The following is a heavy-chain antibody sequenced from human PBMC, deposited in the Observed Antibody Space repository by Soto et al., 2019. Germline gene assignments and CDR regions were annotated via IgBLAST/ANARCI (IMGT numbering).Heavy chain of an antibody. J-gene: IGHJ4*02. CDR3: AKWTSSWYQFDY. V-gene: IGHV3-30*18. CDR2: ISYDGSNK. CDR1: GFAFSSYG. D-gene: IGHD6-13*01. Sequence: PGGSLRLSCSASGFAFSSYGMHWFRQAPGKGLEWVAVISYDGSNKYYADSVKGRFTISRDNSKNTLYLQMNSLRAEDTAVYYCAKWTSSWYQFDYWGQGTLVTVSS.